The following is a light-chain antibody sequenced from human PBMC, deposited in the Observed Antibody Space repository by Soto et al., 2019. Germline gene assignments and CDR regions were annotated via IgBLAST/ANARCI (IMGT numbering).Light chain of an antibody. V-gene: IGKV3-15*01. Sequence: EVVLTQSPGTLSLSPAERASLACRARQSVSNSFLAWYQPKAGQSPRLLIYAASAREIGIPERFICSGAGPACTRSISSLQSEDVAVDYCLQYNNWPITFGQGTRLEI. CDR3: LQYNNWPIT. J-gene: IGKJ5*01. CDR1: QSVSNSF. CDR2: AAS.